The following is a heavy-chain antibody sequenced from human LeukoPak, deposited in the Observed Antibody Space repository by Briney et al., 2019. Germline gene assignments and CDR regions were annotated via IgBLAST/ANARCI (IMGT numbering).Heavy chain of an antibody. V-gene: IGHV4-34*01. CDR1: GGSFSGYY. CDR3: ARKRMITFGGVIVYYFDY. J-gene: IGHJ4*02. CDR2: INHSGST. Sequence: PSETLSLTCAVYGGSFSGYYWSWIRQPPGKGLEWIGEINHSGSTNYNPSPKSRVTIFVDTSKNQLPLKLSSVTGADTAVYYCARKRMITFGGVIVYYFDYWGQGTLVTVSS. D-gene: IGHD3-16*02.